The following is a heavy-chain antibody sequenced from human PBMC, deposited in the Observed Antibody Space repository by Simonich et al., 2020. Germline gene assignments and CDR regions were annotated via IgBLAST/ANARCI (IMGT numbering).Heavy chain of an antibody. Sequence: EVQLLESGGGLVQPGGSLRLSCAASGFTFSSYAMSWVRQAPGKGLVWVSAIGGSGGSTYYADSGKGRFTISRDNSKNTLYLQMNSLRAEDTAVYYCAKEESYSSTSCYDAFDIWGQGTMVTVSS. CDR3: AKEESYSSTSCYDAFDI. CDR2: IGGSGGST. D-gene: IGHD2-2*01. CDR1: GFTFSSYA. V-gene: IGHV3-23*01. J-gene: IGHJ3*02.